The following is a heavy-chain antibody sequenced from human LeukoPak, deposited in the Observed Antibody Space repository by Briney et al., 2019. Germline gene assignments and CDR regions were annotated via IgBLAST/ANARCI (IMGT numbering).Heavy chain of an antibody. CDR2: LYSWGRT. CDR3: ARDRSSWYLADYYYMDV. Sequence: SEPLSLTCSVWGGHIYCYHWRWIGKPPGGAVVGIGHLYSWGRTIYNPSLKTRVTMSVDTSKNQFSLKLSSVTAADTAVYYCARDRSSWYLADYYYMDVWGEGSTVTVSS. J-gene: IGHJ6*03. V-gene: IGHV4-4*07. CDR1: GGHIYCYH. D-gene: IGHD6-13*01.